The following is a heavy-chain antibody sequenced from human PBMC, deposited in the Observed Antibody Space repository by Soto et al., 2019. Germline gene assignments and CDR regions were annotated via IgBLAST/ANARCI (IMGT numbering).Heavy chain of an antibody. CDR1: GFTFSSYW. Sequence: GGSLRLSCAASGFTFSSYWMSWVRQAPGKGLEWVANIKQDGSEKYYVDSVKGRFTISRDNAKNSLYLQMNSLRAEDTAVYYCARGGREPRITSFGVVIPSPDYYYYMDVWGKGTTVTVSS. J-gene: IGHJ6*03. CDR3: ARGGREPRITSFGVVIPSPDYYYYMDV. CDR2: IKQDGSEK. V-gene: IGHV3-7*01. D-gene: IGHD3-3*01.